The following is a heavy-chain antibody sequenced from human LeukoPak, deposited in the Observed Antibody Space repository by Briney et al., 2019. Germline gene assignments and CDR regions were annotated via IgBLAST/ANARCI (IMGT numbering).Heavy chain of an antibody. Sequence: PSETLSLTCTVSGGSISSSSYYWGWIRQPPGKGLEWIGSIYYSGSTNYNPSLKSRVTISVDTSKNQFSLKLSSVTAEDTAVYYCARLEVAAAGTHFDYWGQGTLVTVSS. CDR2: IYYSGST. V-gene: IGHV4-39*07. CDR3: ARLEVAAAGTHFDY. D-gene: IGHD6-13*01. J-gene: IGHJ4*02. CDR1: GGSISSSSYY.